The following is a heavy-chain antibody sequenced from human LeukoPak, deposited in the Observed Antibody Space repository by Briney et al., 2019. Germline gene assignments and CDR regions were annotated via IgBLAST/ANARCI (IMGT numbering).Heavy chain of an antibody. D-gene: IGHD3-10*01. CDR3: ANREVTMVLGAGSLRYYYYGMDV. J-gene: IGHJ6*04. CDR1: GGTFSSYA. V-gene: IGHV1-69*13. Sequence: SVKVSCKASGGTFSSYAISWVRQAPGQGLEWMGGIIPIFGTANYAQKFQGRVTITADESTSTAYMELSSLRSEDTAVYYCANREVTMVLGAGSLRYYYYGMDVWGKGTTVTVSS. CDR2: IIPIFGTA.